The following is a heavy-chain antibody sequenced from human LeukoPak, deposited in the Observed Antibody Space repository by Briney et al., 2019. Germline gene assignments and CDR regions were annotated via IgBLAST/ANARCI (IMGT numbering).Heavy chain of an antibody. J-gene: IGHJ5*02. CDR3: AKDRASGSGSYPYRGFDH. V-gene: IGHV3-23*01. CDR1: GFRFGDFA. CDR2: ISSGGDYT. D-gene: IGHD6-19*01. Sequence: GGSLRLSCAASGFRFGDFAMSWVRQAPGRGLEWVSAISSGGDYTNSADSVKGRFTISRDNSRNTLYLQMNSLRAEDTAVYYCAKDRASGSGSYPYRGFDHWGQGTLVTVSS.